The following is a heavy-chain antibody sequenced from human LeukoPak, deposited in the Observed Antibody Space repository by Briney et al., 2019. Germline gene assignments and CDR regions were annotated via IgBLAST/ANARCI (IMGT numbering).Heavy chain of an antibody. D-gene: IGHD3-10*01. Sequence: GGSLRLSCAASGFTFSSYSMNWVRQAPGKGLEWVSYISSSSSTIYYADSVKGRFTISRGNAKNSLYLQMNSLRAEDTAVYYCARDMELWFGEEGYYYGMDVWGQGTTVTVSS. CDR1: GFTFSSYS. CDR3: ARDMELWFGEEGYYYGMDV. CDR2: ISSSSSTI. J-gene: IGHJ6*02. V-gene: IGHV3-48*01.